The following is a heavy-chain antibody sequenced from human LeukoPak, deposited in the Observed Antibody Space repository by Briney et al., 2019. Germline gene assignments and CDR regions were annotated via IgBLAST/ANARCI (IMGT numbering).Heavy chain of an antibody. CDR1: GFTFSSYS. J-gene: IGHJ4*02. CDR3: ARAGLFHGY. CDR2: ITGRGGGS. Sequence: KSGGSLRLSCAASGFTFSSYSMNWVRQAPGKGLEWVSGITGRGGGSKYAAFVKGRFTISRDNAKNSLYLQMNSLRAEDTAVYYCARAGLFHGYWGQGTLVTVSS. D-gene: IGHD2-21*01. V-gene: IGHV3-21*01.